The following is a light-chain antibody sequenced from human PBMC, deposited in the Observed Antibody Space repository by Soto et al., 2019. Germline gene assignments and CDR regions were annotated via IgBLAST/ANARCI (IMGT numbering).Light chain of an antibody. CDR3: QQYGSSPRVT. J-gene: IGKJ4*01. V-gene: IGKV3-20*01. CDR1: QSVSDNY. CDR2: GVS. Sequence: EIVLTQSPGTLSLSPGERATLSCRASQSVSDNYLGWYQQKPGQAPRLLIYGVSTRATGIPDRFSGSGSGTDFTLTITRLEPEDFAVYYCQQYGSSPRVTFGGRTKVEIK.